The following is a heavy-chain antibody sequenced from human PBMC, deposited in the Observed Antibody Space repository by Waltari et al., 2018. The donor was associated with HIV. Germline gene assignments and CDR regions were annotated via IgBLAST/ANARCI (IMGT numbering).Heavy chain of an antibody. Sequence: EVQLVESGGGLVQPGRSLRLSCSTSGFSFVDSAVSWFRQAPGKGLEWVGFIRSKAYGGTTQYAASVKGRFTISRDDSKSIAYLQMNSLKTDDTAVYYCTRDPIDPRYCSGGRCYSDDFDYWGQGTLVAVSS. CDR2: IRSKAYGGTT. CDR1: GFSFVDSA. D-gene: IGHD2-15*01. V-gene: IGHV3-49*03. CDR3: TRDPIDPRYCSGGRCYSDDFDY. J-gene: IGHJ4*02.